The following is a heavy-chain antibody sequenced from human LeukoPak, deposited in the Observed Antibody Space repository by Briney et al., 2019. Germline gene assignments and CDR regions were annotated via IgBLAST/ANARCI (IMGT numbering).Heavy chain of an antibody. Sequence: SVKVSCKASGGTSNSHAISWVRQAPGQGLEWMGRIIPNVGTTNRAQNFQDRVTLTADKSTNTAYMELTSLTSDDTAVYYCATTNDGGGYQWGDFFDFWGQGTLVTVSS. J-gene: IGHJ4*02. CDR2: IIPNVGTT. CDR3: ATTNDGGGYQWGDFFDF. V-gene: IGHV1-69*04. D-gene: IGHD3-22*01. CDR1: GGTSNSHA.